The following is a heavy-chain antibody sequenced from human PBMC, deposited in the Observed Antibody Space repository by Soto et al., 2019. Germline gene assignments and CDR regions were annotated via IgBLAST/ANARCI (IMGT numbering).Heavy chain of an antibody. D-gene: IGHD3-10*01. CDR2: IYESGTI. CDR3: ARAQFYSGSGNYHNLMFDP. V-gene: IGHV4-30-2*01. J-gene: IGHJ5*02. Sequence: SETLSLTCAVSGGSIGGAGYSWSWIRQPPGGGLDWIGYIYESGTILYNPSLKTRLTISLNWSDKQFSLTLNSVTAANTAVYYCARAQFYSGSGNYHNLMFDPWGQGTQVTVSS. CDR1: GGSIGGAGYS.